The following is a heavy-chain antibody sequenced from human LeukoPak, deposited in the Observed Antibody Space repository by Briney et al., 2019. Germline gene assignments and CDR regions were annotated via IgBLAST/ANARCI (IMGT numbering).Heavy chain of an antibody. CDR3: ARAPYYYYMDV. CDR2: INYSGST. CDR1: GGSISNYY. J-gene: IGHJ6*03. Sequence: SETLSLTCTVSGGSISNYYWSWIRQPPGKGLEWIAYINYSGSTNYNPSLKSRVTISVDTSKNQFSLKLSSVTAADTAVYYCARAPYYYYMDVWGKGTTVTVSS. V-gene: IGHV4-59*01.